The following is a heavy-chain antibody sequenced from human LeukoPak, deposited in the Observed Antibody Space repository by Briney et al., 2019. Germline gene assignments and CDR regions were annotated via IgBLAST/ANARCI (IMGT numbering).Heavy chain of an antibody. CDR1: ANIFTRYY. V-gene: IGHV1-46*01. D-gene: IGHD3-22*01. Sequence: AAVTVSCKASANIFTRYYMHWVRQARGQGGEWMGTINPSGGSTNYTQKFKGRVTMTRDTSPSTVYMELSSLRSEDTAVYYCARDRSYYDSSGYNDYWGQGTLVTVSS. CDR2: INPSGGST. J-gene: IGHJ4*02. CDR3: ARDRSYYDSSGYNDY.